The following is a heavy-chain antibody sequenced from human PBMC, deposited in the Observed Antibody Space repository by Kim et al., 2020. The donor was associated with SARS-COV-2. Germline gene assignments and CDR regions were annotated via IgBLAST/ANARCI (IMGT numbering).Heavy chain of an antibody. CDR2: INAGNGNT. CDR1: GYTFTSYA. CDR3: ARVSPPRNWGKGYYFDY. D-gene: IGHD7-27*01. Sequence: ASVKVSCKASGYTFTSYAMHWVRQAPGQRLEWMGWINAGNGNTKYSQKFQGRVTITRDTSASTAYMELSSLRSEDTAVYYCARVSPPRNWGKGYYFDYWGQGTLVTVSS. J-gene: IGHJ4*02. V-gene: IGHV1-3*01.